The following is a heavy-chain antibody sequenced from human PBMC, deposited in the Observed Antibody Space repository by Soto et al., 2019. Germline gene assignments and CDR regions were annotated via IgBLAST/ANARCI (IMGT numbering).Heavy chain of an antibody. V-gene: IGHV4-30-4*01. J-gene: IGHJ3*01. D-gene: IGHD4-17*01. CDR2: IYYSGNT. CDR3: ARLTTVTPDAFDV. Sequence: QVQLQESGPGLVKPSQTLSLTCTVSGGSISSGDYYWSWIRQPPGKGLEWIGYIYYSGNTHYNPSRKSRVXXSXDXXKNQFSLNLSFVTAADTAGYFCARLTTVTPDAFDVWGQGTMVTVSS. CDR1: GGSISSGDYY.